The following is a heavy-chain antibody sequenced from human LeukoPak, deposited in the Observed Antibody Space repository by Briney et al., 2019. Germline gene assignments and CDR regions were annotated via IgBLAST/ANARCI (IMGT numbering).Heavy chain of an antibody. CDR3: ARDRRRIVATFYFDY. CDR1: GFTFSFYG. D-gene: IGHD5-12*01. J-gene: IGHJ4*02. V-gene: IGHV3-30*02. Sequence: PGGSLRLSCAASGFTFSFYGMHWVRQAPGKGLEWVAFIRKDGSNQFYADSVKGRFTISRDNSKDTLYLQMNSLRAEDTAVYYCARDRRRIVATFYFDYWGQGTLVTVSS. CDR2: IRKDGSNQ.